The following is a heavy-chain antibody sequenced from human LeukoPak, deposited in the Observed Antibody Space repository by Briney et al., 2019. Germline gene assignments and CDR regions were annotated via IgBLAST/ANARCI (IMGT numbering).Heavy chain of an antibody. CDR1: GGSIRSGDYY. Sequence: SETLSLTCTVSGGSIRSGDYYWSWIRQPPGKGLEWIGYIYYSGSTYYNPSLKSRVTISVDTSKNQFSLKLSSVTAADTAVYYCARELITQGYFDYWGQGTLVTVSS. D-gene: IGHD3-16*01. V-gene: IGHV4-30-4*08. J-gene: IGHJ4*02. CDR3: ARELITQGYFDY. CDR2: IYYSGST.